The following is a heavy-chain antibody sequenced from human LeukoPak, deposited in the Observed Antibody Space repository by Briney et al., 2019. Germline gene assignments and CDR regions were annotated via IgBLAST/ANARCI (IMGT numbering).Heavy chain of an antibody. CDR2: IHYRGNT. CDR1: GGSISDKNYY. V-gene: IGHV4-39*02. CDR3: ARLWFGERPPGV. D-gene: IGHD3-10*01. Sequence: SETLSLTCIVSGGSISDKNYYGGWIRQPPGKGLEWIGSIHYRGNTYYNPSLKSRVTISVDTSKNHISLKLSSVTAADTAVYYCARLWFGERPPGVWGQGTTVTVSS. J-gene: IGHJ6*02.